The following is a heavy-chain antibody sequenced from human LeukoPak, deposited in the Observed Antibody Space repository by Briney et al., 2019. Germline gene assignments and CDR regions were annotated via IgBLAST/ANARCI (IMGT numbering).Heavy chain of an antibody. D-gene: IGHD2-8*01. V-gene: IGHV4-39*01. J-gene: IGHJ4*02. CDR3: ARHAMGVLMVYAAPVEY. CDR2: IYYSGST. Sequence: SETLSLTCTVSGGSISSSSSYYWGWIRQPPGKGLEWIGSIYYSGSTYYNPSLKSRVTISVDTSKNQFSLKLSSVTAADTAVYYCARHAMGVLMVYAAPVEYWGQGTLVTVSS. CDR1: GGSISSSSSYY.